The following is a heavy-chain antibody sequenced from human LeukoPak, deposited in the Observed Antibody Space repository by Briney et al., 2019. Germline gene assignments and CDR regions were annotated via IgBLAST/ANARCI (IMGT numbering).Heavy chain of an antibody. V-gene: IGHV3-23*01. CDR1: GFTFSSYA. Sequence: GGSLRLSCAASGFTFSSYAMSWVRQAAGKGLEWVSAISGSGGSTYYADSVKGRFTISRDNSKNTLYLQMNSLRAEDTAVYYCANEIMVRGGYYYGMDVWGQGTTVTVSS. CDR3: ANEIMVRGGYYYGMDV. D-gene: IGHD3-10*01. J-gene: IGHJ6*02. CDR2: ISGSGGST.